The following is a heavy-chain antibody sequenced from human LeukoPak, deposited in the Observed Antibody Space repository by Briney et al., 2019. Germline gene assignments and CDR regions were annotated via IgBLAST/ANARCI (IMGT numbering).Heavy chain of an antibody. J-gene: IGHJ3*02. CDR1: GYTFTSYD. D-gene: IGHD3-22*01. CDR2: MDGNSGKT. Sequence: ASVKVSCKTSGYTFTSYDINWVRQVPGQGLEWVGGMDGNSGKTAYAQNFLGRVTITRNSSISTAYMEPSSLRSEDTAVYYCARLYYYASSGYDALDIWGQGTMVAVSS. CDR3: ARLYYYASSGYDALDI. V-gene: IGHV1-8*01.